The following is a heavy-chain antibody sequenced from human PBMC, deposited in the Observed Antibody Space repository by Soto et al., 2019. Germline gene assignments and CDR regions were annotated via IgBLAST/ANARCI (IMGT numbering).Heavy chain of an antibody. CDR3: ARDLRYSSSWYKDFLYYYGMDV. Sequence: GESLKISCKGSGYSFTSYWISWVRQMPGKGLGWMGRIDPSDSYTNYSPSFQGRFTISRDNSKNTLYLQMNSLRAEDTAVYYCARDLRYSSSWYKDFLYYYGMDVWGQGTTVTVSS. V-gene: IGHV5-10-1*01. CDR1: GYSFTSYW. CDR2: IDPSDSYT. J-gene: IGHJ6*02. D-gene: IGHD6-13*01.